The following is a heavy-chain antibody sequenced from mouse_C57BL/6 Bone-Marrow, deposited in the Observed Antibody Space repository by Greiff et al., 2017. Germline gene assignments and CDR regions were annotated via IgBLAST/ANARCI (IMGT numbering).Heavy chain of an antibody. CDR2: ISDGGSYT. CDR1: GFTFSSYA. CDR3: AREGYFDY. J-gene: IGHJ2*01. Sequence: VQLKESGGGLVKPGGSLKLSCAASGFTFSSYAMSWVRQTPEKRLELVATISDGGSYTYYPDNVKGRFTISRDNAKNNLYLQMSHLKSEDTAMYYCAREGYFDYWGQGTTLTVSS. V-gene: IGHV5-4*01.